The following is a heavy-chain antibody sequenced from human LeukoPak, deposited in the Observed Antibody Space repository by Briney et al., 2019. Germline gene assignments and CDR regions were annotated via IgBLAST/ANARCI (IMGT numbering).Heavy chain of an antibody. CDR2: MNPNSGNT. CDR3: ARVLRVLAAADTLYYGMDV. CDR1: GYTFTSYD. Sequence: ASVKVSCKASGYTFTSYDINWVRQATGQGLEWMGWMNPNSGNTGYAQKFQGRVTMTRNTSISTAYMELSSLRSEDTAVYYCARVLRVLAAADTLYYGMDVWGQGTTVTVSS. J-gene: IGHJ6*02. V-gene: IGHV1-8*01. D-gene: IGHD6-13*01.